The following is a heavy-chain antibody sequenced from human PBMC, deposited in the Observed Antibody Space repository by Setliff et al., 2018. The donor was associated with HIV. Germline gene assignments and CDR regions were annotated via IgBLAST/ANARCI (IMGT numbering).Heavy chain of an antibody. CDR3: SRVATGSGPDAFDI. Sequence: PGGSLRLSCAASGFTLSAYGMHWVRQAPGKGLEWVGLIRSKTDGGTTGYASPVKGRFTISRDDSKNTLYLQMNSLKTEDTAVYYCSRVATGSGPDAFDIWGQGTVVTVSS. CDR1: GFTLSAYG. J-gene: IGHJ3*02. D-gene: IGHD3-10*01. CDR2: IRSKTDGGTT. V-gene: IGHV3-15*01.